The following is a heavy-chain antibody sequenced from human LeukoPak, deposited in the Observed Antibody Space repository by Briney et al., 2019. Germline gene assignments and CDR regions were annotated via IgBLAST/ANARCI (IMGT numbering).Heavy chain of an antibody. D-gene: IGHD3-10*01. CDR2: ISAYNGST. CDR1: GYTFTSYG. J-gene: IGHJ5*02. Sequence: ASVKVSCKASGYTFTSYGISWVRQAPGQGLEWMGWISAYNGSTNYAQKLQGRVTMTTDTSTSTAYMELRSLRSDDTAVYYCARTGNGMVRVQDDPWGQGTLVTVSS. V-gene: IGHV1-18*01. CDR3: ARTGNGMVRVQDDP.